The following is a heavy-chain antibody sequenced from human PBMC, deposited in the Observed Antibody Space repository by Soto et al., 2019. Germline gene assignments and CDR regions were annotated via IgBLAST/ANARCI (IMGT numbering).Heavy chain of an antibody. V-gene: IGHV3-33*01. D-gene: IGHD2-15*01. CDR1: GYSITNHG. CDR2: IWAHGTDQ. CDR3: ARDPAGWPAVRSDY. Sequence: GGSLRLSCAASGYSITNHGMHWVRQAPGKGLEWVALIWAHGTDQYYADSVKGRFTVSRDTSTNTVYLQMNSLRAEDTAGYYCARDPAGWPAVRSDYWGQGTLVTVSS. J-gene: IGHJ4*02.